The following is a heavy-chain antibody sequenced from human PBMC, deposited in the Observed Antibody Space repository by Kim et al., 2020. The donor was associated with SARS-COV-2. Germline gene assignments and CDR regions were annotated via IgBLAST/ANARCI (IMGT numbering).Heavy chain of an antibody. J-gene: IGHJ4*02. V-gene: IGHV3-15*01. CDR3: TTAYHYDSSGYYYDY. D-gene: IGHD3-22*01. CDR2: IKSKTDGGTT. Sequence: GGSLRLSCAASGFTFSNAWMSWVRQAPGKGLEWVGRIKSKTDGGTTDYAAPVKGRFTISRDDSKNTLYLQMNSLKTEDTAVYYCTTAYHYDSSGYYYDYWGQGTLVTVSS. CDR1: GFTFSNAW.